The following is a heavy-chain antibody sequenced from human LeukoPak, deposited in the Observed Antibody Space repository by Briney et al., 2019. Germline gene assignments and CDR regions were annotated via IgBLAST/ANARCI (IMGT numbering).Heavy chain of an antibody. Sequence: GGSLRLSCAASGFTVSSNYMSWVRQAPGKGLEWVAFIRYDGSNKYYADSVKGRFTISRDNSKNTPYLQMNSLRAEDTAVYYCAKADAYYYGSGSYLLDYWGQGTLVTVSS. D-gene: IGHD3-10*01. CDR1: GFTVSSNY. CDR2: IRYDGSNK. J-gene: IGHJ4*02. V-gene: IGHV3-30*02. CDR3: AKADAYYYGSGSYLLDY.